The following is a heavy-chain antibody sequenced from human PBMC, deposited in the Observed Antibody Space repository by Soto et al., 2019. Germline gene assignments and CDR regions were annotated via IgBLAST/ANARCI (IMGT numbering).Heavy chain of an antibody. J-gene: IGHJ4*02. D-gene: IGHD2-15*01. CDR3: VRIRRGDGYSFGY. CDR2: INIDGSTT. V-gene: IGHV3-74*01. Sequence: EVQLVESGGVSVQPGGSLRLSCAASGFSLSNYWMHWVRQAPGKGLVWVSRINIDGSTTTYADSVKGRFTISSDNAKNTLYLQMNSRRDEDTAVYYCVRIRRGDGYSFGYWGQGTLVTVSS. CDR1: GFSLSNYW.